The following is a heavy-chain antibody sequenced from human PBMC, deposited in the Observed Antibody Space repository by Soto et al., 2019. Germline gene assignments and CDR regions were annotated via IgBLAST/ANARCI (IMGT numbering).Heavy chain of an antibody. D-gene: IGHD3-22*01. CDR3: AKHQSSGSPDY. V-gene: IGHV3-23*01. Sequence: EVQLLESGGALVQPGGSLRLSFAASGFTFSSYAMSWVRQAPGKGLEWVSLISASGGGTYYTDSVKGRFTISRDNAKNTLYLQMNSLSAEDTAVFYCAKHQSSGSPDYWGQGTLVTVSS. J-gene: IGHJ4*02. CDR1: GFTFSSYA. CDR2: ISASGGGT.